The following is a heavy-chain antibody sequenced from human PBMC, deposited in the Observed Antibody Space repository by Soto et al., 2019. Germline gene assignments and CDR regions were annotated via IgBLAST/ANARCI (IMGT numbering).Heavy chain of an antibody. V-gene: IGHV5-51*07. Sequence: ASLKISCKGCGNSFTKYWIGWVHQMPGKGLEWMGIIYPGDSDTRYSPSFQGQVTISADKSISTAYLQWSSLKASDTAMYYCARIAVAGTYAFDIWGQGTMVTVSS. D-gene: IGHD6-19*01. CDR3: ARIAVAGTYAFDI. J-gene: IGHJ3*02. CDR1: GNSFTKYW. CDR2: IYPGDSDT.